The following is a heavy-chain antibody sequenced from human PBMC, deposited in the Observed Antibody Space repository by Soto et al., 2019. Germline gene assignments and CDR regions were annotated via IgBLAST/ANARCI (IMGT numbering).Heavy chain of an antibody. D-gene: IGHD6-13*01. CDR3: VKEGGGSSWSRIWFGP. CDR2: IIPIFGTA. CDR1: GGTFSSYA. V-gene: IGHV1-69*05. J-gene: IGHJ5*02. Sequence: PVKVSCKASGGTFSSYAISWVRQAHGQGLEWMGGIIPIFGTANYADSARGRFTISRDNSKDTVYLQMNSLRTEDTAVYYCVKEGGGSSWSRIWFGPWGQGTRVTVSS.